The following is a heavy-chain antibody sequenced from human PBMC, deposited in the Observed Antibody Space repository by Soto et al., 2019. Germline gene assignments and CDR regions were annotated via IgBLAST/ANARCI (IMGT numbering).Heavy chain of an antibody. Sequence: QVQLVESGGRVVQPGRSLRLSCAASGFMFSSHAMHWVRQAPGKGLEWVAVKTYDGSNKYYADSVKGRFTISRDNSKNTLYLQMNSLRAEDTAVYYCARAGGLLVDYWGQGNLVTVSS. CDR3: ARAGGLLVDY. CDR2: KTYDGSNK. D-gene: IGHD1-26*01. V-gene: IGHV3-30-3*01. CDR1: GFMFSSHA. J-gene: IGHJ4*02.